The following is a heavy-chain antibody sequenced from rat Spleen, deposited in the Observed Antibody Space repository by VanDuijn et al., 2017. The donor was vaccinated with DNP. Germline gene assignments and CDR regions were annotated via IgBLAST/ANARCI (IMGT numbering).Heavy chain of an antibody. CDR1: GFTFSDYN. D-gene: IGHD1-12*02. Sequence: EVQLVESGGGLVQPGRSLKLSCAASGFTFSDYNMAWVRQAPKKGLEWVATISYDGSSTYFRDSVKGRSTMSRDNAKSTLYLQMDSLRSEDTATYYCARHDSDYYDGSYSSAFTYWGQGTLVTVSS. J-gene: IGHJ3*01. CDR2: ISYDGSST. V-gene: IGHV5-7*01. CDR3: ARHDSDYYDGSYSSAFTY.